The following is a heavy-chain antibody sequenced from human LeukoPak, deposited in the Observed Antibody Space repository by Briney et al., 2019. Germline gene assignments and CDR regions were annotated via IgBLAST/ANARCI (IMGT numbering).Heavy chain of an antibody. CDR2: ISAYNGNT. Sequence: ASVKDSCKPSGYTFTSYAISWVSQAPGQGLEWMGWISAYNGNTNYAQKLQGRVTMTTDTSTSTAYMELRSLRSDDTAVYYCARVREFSAMVRGVKDYWGQGTLVTVSS. D-gene: IGHD3-10*01. CDR1: GYTFTSYA. CDR3: ARVREFSAMVRGVKDY. J-gene: IGHJ4*02. V-gene: IGHV1-18*04.